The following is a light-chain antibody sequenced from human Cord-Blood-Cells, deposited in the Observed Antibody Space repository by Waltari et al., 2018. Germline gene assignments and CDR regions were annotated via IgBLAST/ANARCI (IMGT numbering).Light chain of an antibody. CDR3: QQYYSTLFT. CDR2: WAS. CDR1: QSVLYSSNNKNY. J-gene: IGKJ3*01. Sequence: DIVMTQSPDSLAVSLGERATINCKSSQSVLYSSNNKNYLAWYQQKPGQPPKLLIYWASTRGSGVPDRFSGSGSGTDFTLTISSLQAEDVAVYYCQQYYSTLFTFGPGTKVDIK. V-gene: IGKV4-1*01.